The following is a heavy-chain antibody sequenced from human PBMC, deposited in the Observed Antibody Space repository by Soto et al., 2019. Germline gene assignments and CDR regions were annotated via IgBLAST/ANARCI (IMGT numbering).Heavy chain of an antibody. Sequence: QVTLKESGPVLVKPTETLTLTRTVSGCSLSNARMGVSWIRQPPGKALEWLAHIFSNDEKSYSTSLKSRLTISKDTAKSQVVLTMTYMDPVDTATYYCARIHKYDFWSGYFGGFDPWGQGTLVTVSS. V-gene: IGHV2-26*01. CDR2: IFSNDEK. J-gene: IGHJ5*02. CDR3: ARIHKYDFWSGYFGGFDP. CDR1: GCSLSNARMG. D-gene: IGHD3-3*01.